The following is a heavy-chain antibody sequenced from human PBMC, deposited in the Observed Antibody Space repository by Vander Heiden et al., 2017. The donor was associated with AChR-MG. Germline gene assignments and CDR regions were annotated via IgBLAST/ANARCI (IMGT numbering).Heavy chain of an antibody. J-gene: IGHJ4*02. Sequence: QVQLVESGGGVVQPGGSLRLSCAASGFTFSSYGMHWVRQAPGKGLEWVAFIRYDGSNKYYADSVKGRFTISRDNSKNTLYLQMNSLRAEDTAVYYCARIGYCSSTSCPDYWGQGTLVTVSS. V-gene: IGHV3-30*02. D-gene: IGHD2-2*01. CDR1: GFTFSSYG. CDR3: ARIGYCSSTSCPDY. CDR2: IRYDGSNK.